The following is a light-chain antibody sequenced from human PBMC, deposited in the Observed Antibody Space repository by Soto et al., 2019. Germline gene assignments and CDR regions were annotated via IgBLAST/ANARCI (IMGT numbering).Light chain of an antibody. CDR3: CSYAGSSTSPYV. CDR2: EVS. J-gene: IGLJ1*01. Sequence: QSALTQPASVSGSPGQSITISCTGTSSDVGSYNLVSWYQQHPGKAPKLMTYEVSKRPSGVSNRFSGSKSGNTASLTISGLQAEDEADYYCCSYAGSSTSPYVFGTGTKVTVL. V-gene: IGLV2-23*02. CDR1: SSDVGSYNL.